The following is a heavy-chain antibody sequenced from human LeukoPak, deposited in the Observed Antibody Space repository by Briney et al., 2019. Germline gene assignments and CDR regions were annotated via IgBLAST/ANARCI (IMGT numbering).Heavy chain of an antibody. CDR1: GFTFSNYG. CDR3: AKRRGLELLYYYYMDV. Sequence: GGSLRLSCAASGFTFSNYGMSWVRQAPGKGLEWVANIKQDGSEKYYVDSVKGRFTISRDNSKNTLFLQMNSLRAEDTAVYYCAKRRGLELLYYYYMDVWGKGTTVTVSS. J-gene: IGHJ6*03. V-gene: IGHV3-7*03. CDR2: IKQDGSEK. D-gene: IGHD1-7*01.